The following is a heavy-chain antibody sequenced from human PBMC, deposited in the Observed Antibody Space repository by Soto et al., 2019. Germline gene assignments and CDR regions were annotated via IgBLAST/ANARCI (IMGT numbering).Heavy chain of an antibody. V-gene: IGHV3-30*03. Sequence: GGSLRLSCAASGFTFSTYAMHWVRQAPGKGLEWVAVISYDGSNKYYADSVKGRFTISRDNSKNTLYLQMNSLRAEDTAVFYCATSPHTYYYYGVDVWGQGTTVTVSS. J-gene: IGHJ6*02. CDR1: GFTFSTYA. CDR2: ISYDGSNK. CDR3: ATSPHTYYYYGVDV.